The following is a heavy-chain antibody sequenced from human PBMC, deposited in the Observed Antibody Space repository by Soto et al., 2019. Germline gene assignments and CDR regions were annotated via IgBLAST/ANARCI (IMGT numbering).Heavy chain of an antibody. J-gene: IGHJ4*02. CDR3: ASQGYRRSADY. CDR2: INRGGLT. D-gene: IGHD6-13*01. Sequence: GGSLRLSCTASEFYVSSNHMSWVRQAPGQGLEWVSVINRGGLTYYTDSVKGRFTISRDNSKNTLYLQMNSLRAEDTAVYYCASQGYRRSADYWGQGAMVTVSS. CDR1: EFYVSSNH. V-gene: IGHV3-53*01.